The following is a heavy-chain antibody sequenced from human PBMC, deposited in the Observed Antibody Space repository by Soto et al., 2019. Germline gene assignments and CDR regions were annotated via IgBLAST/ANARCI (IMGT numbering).Heavy chain of an antibody. J-gene: IGHJ4*02. Sequence: GSLRLSCAASGFSFSSHSMKWVRQAPGKGLEWVSYISSSGSTIYYADSVRGRFTISRDNAKNSLYLQMNSLRDDDTAVYYCARGRGYCGGTNCYLDYWGQGALVTVSS. V-gene: IGHV3-48*02. D-gene: IGHD2-21*01. CDR2: ISSSGSTI. CDR1: GFSFSSHS. CDR3: ARGRGYCGGTNCYLDY.